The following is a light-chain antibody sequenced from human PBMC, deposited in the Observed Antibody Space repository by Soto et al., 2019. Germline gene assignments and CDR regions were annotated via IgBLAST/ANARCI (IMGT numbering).Light chain of an antibody. V-gene: IGKV1-33*01. CDR1: QDISDV. Sequence: DIQITQAPSTLSASVGDRVTITCQASQDISDVLNWYQQQPGKAPKVLIDDSSKLQTGVPSRFSGRGSGKDFTFTSSSLKPDDSGTYYCQQFYDLPITFGQGTKVDIK. CDR2: DSS. CDR3: QQFYDLPIT. J-gene: IGKJ1*01.